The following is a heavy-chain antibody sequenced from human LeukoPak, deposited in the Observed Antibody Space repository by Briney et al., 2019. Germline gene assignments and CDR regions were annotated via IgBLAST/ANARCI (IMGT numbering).Heavy chain of an antibody. D-gene: IGHD3-9*01. J-gene: IGHJ6*03. V-gene: IGHV3-23*01. CDR3: ARGADYDILTGYMDV. Sequence: GGSLRPSCAASGFTFSSYAMSWVRQAPGKGLDWVSSINGGGGSTYYADSVKGRFTISRDNSKNTLYLQMNNLRAEDTAVYYCARGADYDILTGYMDVWGKGTTVTVSS. CDR2: INGGGGST. CDR1: GFTFSSYA.